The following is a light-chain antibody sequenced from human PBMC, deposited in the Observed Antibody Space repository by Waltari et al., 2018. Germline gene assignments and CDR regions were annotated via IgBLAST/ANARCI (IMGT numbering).Light chain of an antibody. Sequence: EIVLTQSPGTLSVSPGETATLPCRARQDVTSDYLAWYQQKPGQAPTLLIFGASSRATGIPHRFSGSGSGTDFTLTITRLEPEDCAVYYCQHFGSSLYAFGQGTKLEIK. J-gene: IGKJ2*01. CDR2: GAS. V-gene: IGKV3-20*01. CDR1: QDVTSDY. CDR3: QHFGSSLYA.